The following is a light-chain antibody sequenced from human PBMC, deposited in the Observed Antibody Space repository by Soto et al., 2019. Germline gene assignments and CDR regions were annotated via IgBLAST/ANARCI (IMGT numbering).Light chain of an antibody. CDR2: DVS. Sequence: QSALTQPRSVSGSPGQSVTISCTGTSSDVGGYNDVSWYQQHPGKAPKLMIYDVSKRPSGVPDRFSGSKSGNTASLTISGLQAEDEADYYCFSYAGSYTHVFGTGTKLTVL. CDR1: SSDVGGYND. CDR3: FSYAGSYTHV. J-gene: IGLJ1*01. V-gene: IGLV2-11*01.